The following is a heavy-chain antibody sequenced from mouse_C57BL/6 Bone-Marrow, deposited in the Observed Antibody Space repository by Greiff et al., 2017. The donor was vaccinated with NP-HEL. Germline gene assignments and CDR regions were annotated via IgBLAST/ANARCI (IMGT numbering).Heavy chain of an antibody. V-gene: IGHV1-64*01. Sequence: VQLQQPGAELVKPGASVKLSCKASGYTFTSYWMHWVKQRPGQGLEWIGMIHPNSGSTNYNEKFKSKATLTVDKSSSTAYMQLSSLTSEDSAVYYCARPRLYGSSSFYAMDYWGQGTSVTVSS. CDR2: IHPNSGST. D-gene: IGHD1-1*01. CDR1: GYTFTSYW. CDR3: ARPRLYGSSSFYAMDY. J-gene: IGHJ4*01.